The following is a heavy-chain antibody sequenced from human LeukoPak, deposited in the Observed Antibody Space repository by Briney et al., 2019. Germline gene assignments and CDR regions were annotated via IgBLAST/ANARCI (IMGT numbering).Heavy chain of an antibody. CDR1: GGSFSGYY. Sequence: SETLSLTCAVYGGSFSGYYWSWIRQPPGKGLEWIGYIYYSGSTNYNPSLKSRVTISVDTSKNQFSLKLSSVTAADTAVYYCAKGSNNYPDNFDYWGQGTLVTVSS. CDR3: AKGSNNYPDNFDY. D-gene: IGHD3-10*01. J-gene: IGHJ4*02. V-gene: IGHV4-59*01. CDR2: IYYSGST.